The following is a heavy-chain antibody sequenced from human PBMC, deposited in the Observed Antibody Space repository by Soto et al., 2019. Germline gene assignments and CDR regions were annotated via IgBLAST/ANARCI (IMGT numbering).Heavy chain of an antibody. CDR1: GYTFNTYT. Sequence: LMQSGAEVKKPGASVIVSCKASGYTFNTYTLHWVRQAPGQRPEWLGSINPGYGNTQYSQNFQGRVTITRNTSATIAYMELSSLRSEDTAVYYCAREVRRNWFDPWGQGTLVTVSS. J-gene: IGHJ5*02. CDR2: INPGYGNT. V-gene: IGHV1-3*01. CDR3: AREVRRNWFDP.